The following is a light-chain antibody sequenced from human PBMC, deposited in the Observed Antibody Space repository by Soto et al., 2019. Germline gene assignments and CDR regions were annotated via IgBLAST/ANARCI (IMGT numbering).Light chain of an antibody. CDR3: QSYDSSLSGVV. CDR1: SSNIGAGYD. Sequence: QLVLTQPPSVSGAPGQRVTISCTGSSSNIGAGYDVHWYQQLPGTAPKLLIYGNSNRPSVVPDRFSGSKSGTSASLAITGLQAEDESDYYCQSYDSSLSGVVFGGGTQLTVL. CDR2: GNS. J-gene: IGLJ2*01. V-gene: IGLV1-40*01.